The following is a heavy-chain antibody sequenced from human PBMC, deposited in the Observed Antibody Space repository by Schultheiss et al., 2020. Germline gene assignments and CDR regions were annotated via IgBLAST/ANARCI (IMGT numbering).Heavy chain of an antibody. CDR3: AREKVAGPLIDY. CDR1: GGTFSSYA. D-gene: IGHD6-19*01. J-gene: IGHJ4*02. V-gene: IGHV1-18*01. CDR2: ISAYNGNT. Sequence: ASVKVSCKASGGTFSSYAISWVRQAPGQGLEWMGWISAYNGNTNYAQKLQGRVTMTRDTSISTAYMELSSLRSEDTAVYYCAREKVAGPLIDYWGQGTLVTVSS.